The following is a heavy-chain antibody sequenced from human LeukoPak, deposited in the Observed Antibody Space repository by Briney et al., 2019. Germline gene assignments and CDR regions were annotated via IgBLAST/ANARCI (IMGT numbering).Heavy chain of an antibody. CDR1: GFTFSSYS. V-gene: IGHV3-21*01. D-gene: IGHD3-10*01. J-gene: IGHJ4*02. Sequence: GGSLRLSCAASGFTFSSYSMNWVRQAPGKGLEWVSSISTSSSYIHYADSVKGRFTISRDNAKNSLYLQMNSLRAEDTAVYYCARGSRLLWFGELFTPDYWGQGTLVTVSS. CDR2: ISTSSSYI. CDR3: ARGSRLLWFGELFTPDY.